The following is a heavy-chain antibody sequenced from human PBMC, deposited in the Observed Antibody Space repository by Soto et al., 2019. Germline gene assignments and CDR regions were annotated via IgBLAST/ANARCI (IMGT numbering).Heavy chain of an antibody. CDR3: TIAPQWLIRKFDY. J-gene: IGHJ4*02. D-gene: IGHD6-19*01. CDR1: GFTFSNAW. CDR2: IKSKTDGGTT. Sequence: GGSLRLSCAASGFTFSNAWMNWVRQAPGKGLEWVGRIKSKTDGGTTDYAAPVKGRFTISRDDSKNTLYLQMNSLKTEDAAVYYCTIAPQWLIRKFDYWGQGTLVTVSS. V-gene: IGHV3-15*07.